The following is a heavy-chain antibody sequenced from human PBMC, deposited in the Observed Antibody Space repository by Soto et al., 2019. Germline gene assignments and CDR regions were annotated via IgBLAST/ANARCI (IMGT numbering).Heavy chain of an antibody. V-gene: IGHV1-18*01. CDR3: ARCIKQDNNSGMDV. CDR2: ISADNGNT. D-gene: IGHD1-1*01. CDR1: GYTFYSHS. Sequence: QAQLVQSGAEVKRPGASVKVSCKASGYTFYSHSISWVRQAPGQGLEWMGRISADNGNTKYAQKFRGRVTITTDPSTSTVYMELRNLTSDDTAVYYCARCIKQDNNSGMDVWGQGTTVTVSS. J-gene: IGHJ6*02.